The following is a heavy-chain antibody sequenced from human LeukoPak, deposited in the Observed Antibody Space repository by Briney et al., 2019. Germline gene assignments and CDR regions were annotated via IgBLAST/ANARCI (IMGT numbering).Heavy chain of an antibody. CDR1: GFIFSNAW. V-gene: IGHV3-15*01. Sequence: GGSLRLSCAASGFIFSNAWMTWVRQAPGKGLEWVGRIKSKTDGGTTDYAAPAKGRFTISRDDSKNTLYLQMNSLKTEDTTVYYCTATYYYDSSGYYYWGQGTLVTVSS. CDR3: TATYYYDSSGYYY. D-gene: IGHD3-22*01. CDR2: IKSKTDGGTT. J-gene: IGHJ4*02.